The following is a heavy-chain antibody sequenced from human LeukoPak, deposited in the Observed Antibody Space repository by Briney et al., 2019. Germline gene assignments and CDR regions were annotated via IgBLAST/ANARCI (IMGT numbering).Heavy chain of an antibody. D-gene: IGHD6-19*01. CDR3: AGRYCTSTSCYVGAVAGYEF. CDR2: VSYSGST. J-gene: IGHJ4*02. CDR1: HDSVSTYS. Sequence: SETLSLTCTVSHDSVSTYSWSGIRQPPGKGLEWLGYVSYSGSTNYNPSLESRVTMSVDTSKSQFSLKLRSVTAADTAVYYCAGRYCTSTSCYVGAVAGYEFWGQGALVTVSS. V-gene: IGHV4-59*02.